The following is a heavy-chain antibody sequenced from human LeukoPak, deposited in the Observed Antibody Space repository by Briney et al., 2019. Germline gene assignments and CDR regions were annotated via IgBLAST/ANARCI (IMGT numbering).Heavy chain of an antibody. Sequence: PGWSLRLSCAASGFTFSDYYMNWIRQAPGKGLEWVSYISSSATYTNYADSVKGRFTVSRDNAKNSLFLQMNSLRAEDTAVYYCARAVSGNYYYYGMDVWGQGTTVTVSS. D-gene: IGHD5/OR15-5a*01. J-gene: IGHJ6*02. V-gene: IGHV3-11*05. CDR3: ARAVSGNYYYYGMDV. CDR1: GFTFSDYY. CDR2: ISSSATYT.